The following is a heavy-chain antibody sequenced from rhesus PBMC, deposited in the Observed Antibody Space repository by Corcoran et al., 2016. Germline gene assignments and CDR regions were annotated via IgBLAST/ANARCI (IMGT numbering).Heavy chain of an antibody. J-gene: IGHJ6*01. CDR1: GGSFSSYW. CDR2: INGNSGTS. D-gene: IGHD1-26*01. CDR3: ARLRTGDYGLDS. Sequence: QVQLQESGPGLVKPSETLSLTCAVSGGSFSSYWWSGIRQPPGKGLEGLGEINGNSGTSTYTPSLKGRFTSSKDSSKNQCSLKLSSVTAADSAVYYCARLRTGDYGLDSWGQGVVVTVSS. V-gene: IGHV4-80*01.